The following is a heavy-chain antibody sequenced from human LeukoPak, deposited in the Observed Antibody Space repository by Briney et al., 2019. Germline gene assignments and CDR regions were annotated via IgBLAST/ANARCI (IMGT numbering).Heavy chain of an antibody. CDR2: ITWNGGST. CDR1: GFPFDNYG. Sequence: PGGSLRLSCAASGFPFDNYGMAWVRQAPGKGLEWVSGITWNGGSTAYADSVKGRFTISRDNAKNSLYLQMNSLRAEDTALYYCARESAAGTCDYWGQGTLVTVSS. CDR3: ARESAAGTCDY. J-gene: IGHJ4*02. D-gene: IGHD6-13*01. V-gene: IGHV3-20*04.